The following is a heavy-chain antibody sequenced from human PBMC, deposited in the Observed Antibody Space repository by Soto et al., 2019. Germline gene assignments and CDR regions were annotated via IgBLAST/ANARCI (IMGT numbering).Heavy chain of an antibody. J-gene: IGHJ5*02. V-gene: IGHV4-31*03. Sequence: PSETLSLTCTVSGGSISSGCYYWSWLRQHPGKGLEWIGYIYYSGSTYYNPSLKSRVTISVDTSKNQFSLKLSSVTAADTAVYYCARASIVVVVAAEYWFDPWGQGTLVTVSS. CDR3: ARASIVVVVAAEYWFDP. CDR2: IYYSGST. D-gene: IGHD2-15*01. CDR1: GGSISSGCYY.